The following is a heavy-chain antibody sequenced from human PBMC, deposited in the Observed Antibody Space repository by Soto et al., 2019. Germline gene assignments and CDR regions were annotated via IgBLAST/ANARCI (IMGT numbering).Heavy chain of an antibody. CDR3: ARIGITIFGVVDY. V-gene: IGHV4-30-4*01. CDR2: IYYSGST. J-gene: IGHJ4*02. D-gene: IGHD3-3*01. CDR1: GGSIISGDYY. Sequence: SETLSLTCTVSGGSIISGDYYWSWIRQPPGKGLEWIGYIYYSGSTYYNPSLKSRVTISVDMSKNQFSLKLSSVTAADTAVYYCARIGITIFGVVDYWGQGTLVTVSS.